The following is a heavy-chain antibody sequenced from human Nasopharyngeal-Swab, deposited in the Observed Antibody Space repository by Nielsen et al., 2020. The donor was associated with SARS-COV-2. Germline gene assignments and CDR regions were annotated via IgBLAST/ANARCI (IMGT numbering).Heavy chain of an antibody. CDR3: AKSAVAGTERIWYLYYHIDV. J-gene: IGHJ6*03. D-gene: IGHD6-19*01. CDR2: IGNSGAGT. V-gene: IGHV3-23*01. Sequence: SCEASGFTFSSYMMTWVRQTAGKRLEWVASIGNSGAGTYHADSVKGRFTISRDNFKNTLYLEMKYLRAEDTAVYFCAKSAVAGTERIWYLYYHIDVWGKGTSVTVSS. CDR1: GFTFSSYM.